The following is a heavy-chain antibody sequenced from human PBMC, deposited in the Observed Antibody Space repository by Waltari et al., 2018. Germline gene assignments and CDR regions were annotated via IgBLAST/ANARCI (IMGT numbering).Heavy chain of an antibody. CDR1: GYTFTSYD. CDR2: MNPNSGNT. J-gene: IGHJ3*02. Sequence: QVQLVQSGAEVKKPGSSVKVSCKASGYTFTSYDINWVRQATGQGLEWMGWMNPNSGNTGYAQKFQGRVNMTRNTSISTAYMELSSLRSEDTAVYYCAGRELLQVGAAFDIWGQGTMVTVSS. D-gene: IGHD1-26*01. CDR3: AGRELLQVGAAFDI. V-gene: IGHV1-8*01.